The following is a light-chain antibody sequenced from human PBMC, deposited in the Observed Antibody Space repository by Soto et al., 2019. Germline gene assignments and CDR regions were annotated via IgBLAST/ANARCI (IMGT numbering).Light chain of an antibody. Sequence: IHMTQSPSSLSASVGYRVTILCRASQRILDYLNWYQQKQGKAPKLLIYAASNLQSGVPSRFSGSGYGSDFNLTISSLQTEDFASYYCQQSYLTPITFGQGTRLEIK. V-gene: IGKV1-39*01. CDR1: QRILDY. CDR2: AAS. J-gene: IGKJ5*01. CDR3: QQSYLTPIT.